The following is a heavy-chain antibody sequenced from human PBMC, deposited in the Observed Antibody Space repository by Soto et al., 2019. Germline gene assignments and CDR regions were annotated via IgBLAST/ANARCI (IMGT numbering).Heavy chain of an antibody. CDR2: ISSGSSYS. CDR1: GFTFSSYA. CDR3: ARGGRYEFWSGGAFDY. Sequence: EVHLVESGGGLVKPGESLRLSCVVSGFTFSSYAMNWVRQAPGKGLEWVSSISSGSSYSSYADSVKGRFSIFRDNAKNSLYLQMNSLGAEDTAVYYCARGGRYEFWSGGAFDYWGQGILVTVSS. D-gene: IGHD3-3*01. J-gene: IGHJ4*02. V-gene: IGHV3-21*01.